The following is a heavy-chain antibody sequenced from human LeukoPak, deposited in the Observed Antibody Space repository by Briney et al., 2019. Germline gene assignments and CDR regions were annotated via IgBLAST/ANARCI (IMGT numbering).Heavy chain of an antibody. D-gene: IGHD5-12*01. V-gene: IGHV3-13*01. CDR2: IDRDGVT. J-gene: IGHJ4*02. Sequence: GGSLRLSCAASRFMFSKYDMHWVRQVTGKGLEWVSGIDRDGVTYYSDSVKGRFTISRDNSKNTLYLQMNSLRAEDTAVYYCAKDVGDSGYDYHWGQGTLVTVSS. CDR1: RFMFSKYD. CDR3: AKDVGDSGYDYH.